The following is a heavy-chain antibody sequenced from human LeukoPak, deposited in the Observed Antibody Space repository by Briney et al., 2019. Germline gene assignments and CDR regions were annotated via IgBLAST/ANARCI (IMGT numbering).Heavy chain of an antibody. V-gene: IGHV4-39*01. D-gene: IGHD6-6*01. CDR3: AVTIAAPTLHFDY. J-gene: IGHJ4*02. CDR2: IYYSGST. CDR1: GGSISSSSYY. Sequence: SETLSLTCTVSGGSISSSSYYWGWIRQPPGKGREWIGSIYYSGSTYYNPSLKSRVTISVDTSKNQFSLKLSSVTAADTAVYYCAVTIAAPTLHFDYWGQGTLVTVSS.